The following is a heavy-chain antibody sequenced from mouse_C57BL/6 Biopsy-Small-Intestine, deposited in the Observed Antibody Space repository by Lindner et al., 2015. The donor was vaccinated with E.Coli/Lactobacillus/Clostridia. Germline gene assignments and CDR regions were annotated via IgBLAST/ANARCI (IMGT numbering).Heavy chain of an antibody. J-gene: IGHJ3*01. CDR3: ARGLRGFAY. Sequence: VQLQESGAELAKPGASVKMSCKASGYTFSNYWMHWVKQRPGQGLEWIGYINPSSGYTEYNQKFKDKATLTAGKSSSTAYMQLSSLTSEDSAVYYCARGLRGFAYWGQGTLVTVSA. V-gene: IGHV1-7*01. CDR2: INPSSGYT. CDR1: GYTFSNYW.